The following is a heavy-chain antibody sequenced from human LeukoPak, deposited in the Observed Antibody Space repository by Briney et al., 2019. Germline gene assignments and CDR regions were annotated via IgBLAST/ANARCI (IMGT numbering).Heavy chain of an antibody. CDR1: GGSISSGSYY. Sequence: PPQTLSLTCTVSGGSISSGSYYWSWIRQPAGKGLEWIGYIYYSGSTYYNPSLKSRVTISVDTSKNQFSLKLSSVTAADTAVYYCARGYDSSGYFFYWGQGTLVTVSS. V-gene: IGHV4-30-4*08. D-gene: IGHD3-22*01. J-gene: IGHJ4*02. CDR2: IYYSGST. CDR3: ARGYDSSGYFFY.